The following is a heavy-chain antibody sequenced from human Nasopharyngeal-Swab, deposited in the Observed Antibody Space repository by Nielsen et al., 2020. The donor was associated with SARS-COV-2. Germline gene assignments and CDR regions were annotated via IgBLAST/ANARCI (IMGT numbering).Heavy chain of an antibody. CDR2: IYPGDSDT. V-gene: IGHV5-51*01. J-gene: IGHJ4*02. Sequence: SCKGSGSSFTSYWNGWARQLPGKGLEWMGIIYPGDSDTRYSPSFQGQVTISADKSISTAYLQWSSLKASETAMYYCAGGVGGYDPYYFDYWGQGTLVTVSS. D-gene: IGHD5-12*01. CDR1: GSSFTSYW. CDR3: AGGVGGYDPYYFDY.